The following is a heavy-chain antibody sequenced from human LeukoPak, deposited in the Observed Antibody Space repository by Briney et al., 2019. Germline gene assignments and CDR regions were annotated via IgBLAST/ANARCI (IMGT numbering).Heavy chain of an antibody. J-gene: IGHJ4*02. V-gene: IGHV3-30-3*01. CDR2: ISYDGSNK. CDR1: GFTFSSYA. D-gene: IGHD6-19*01. Sequence: GRSLRLSCAASGFTFSSYAMHWVRQAPGKGLEWVAVISYDGSNKYYADSVKGRFTISRGNSKKTLYLQMNSLRAEDTAVYYCARDHVAVAGSDGIDYWGQGTLVTVSS. CDR3: ARDHVAVAGSDGIDY.